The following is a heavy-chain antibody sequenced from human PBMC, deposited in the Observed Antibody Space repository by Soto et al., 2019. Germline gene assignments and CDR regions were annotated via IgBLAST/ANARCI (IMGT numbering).Heavy chain of an antibody. CDR3: ARGRWVAAAEDY. J-gene: IGHJ4*02. V-gene: IGHV1-8*01. Sequence: VSCKASGYTFTSYDINWVRQATGQGLEWMGWMNPNSGNTGYAQKFQGRVTMTRNTSISTAYMELSSLRSEDTAVYYCARGRWVAAAEDYWGQGTLVTVPQ. CDR1: GYTFTSYD. CDR2: MNPNSGNT. D-gene: IGHD6-13*01.